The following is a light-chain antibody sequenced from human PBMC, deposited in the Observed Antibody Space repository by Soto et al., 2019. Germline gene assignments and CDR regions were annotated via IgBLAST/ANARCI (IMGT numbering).Light chain of an antibody. V-gene: IGKV3-20*01. CDR1: QSVSSNY. J-gene: IGKJ3*01. Sequence: EIVLTQSPGTLSLSPGERATLSCRASQSVSSNYLGWYQQKPGQAPRLLIDGASSRATGSPDRFSGSGSGADFTLTVSRLEPEDLAVYYCQQYGSSPFAFGPGTKVDIK. CDR3: QQYGSSPFA. CDR2: GAS.